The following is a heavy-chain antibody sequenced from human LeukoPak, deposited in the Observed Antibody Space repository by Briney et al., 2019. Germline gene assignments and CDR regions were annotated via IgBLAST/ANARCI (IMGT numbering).Heavy chain of an antibody. V-gene: IGHV4-59*01. CDR1: GGSISSYY. CDR2: IYYSGST. CDR3: ARDLRSSGWYVFDH. J-gene: IGHJ4*02. D-gene: IGHD6-19*01. Sequence: SETLSLTCTVSGGSISSYYWSWIRQPPGKGLEWIGYIYYSGSTNHNPSLKSRVTISGDTSKNQFSLKLSSVTAADTAVYYCARDLRSSGWYVFDHWGQGALVTVSS.